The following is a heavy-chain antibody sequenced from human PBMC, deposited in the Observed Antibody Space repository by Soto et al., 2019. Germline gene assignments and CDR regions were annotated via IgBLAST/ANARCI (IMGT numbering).Heavy chain of an antibody. CDR2: IYYSGST. V-gene: IGHV4-39*01. CDR1: GFSISSSSYY. Sequence: SETLSLTCTVSGFSISSSSYYWGWIRQPPGKGLEWIGSIYYSGSTYYNPSLKSRVTISVDTSKNQFSLKLSSVTAADTAVYYCARHVVVVPAANIFYYYYGMDVWGQGTTVTVSS. J-gene: IGHJ6*02. D-gene: IGHD2-2*01. CDR3: ARHVVVVPAANIFYYYYGMDV.